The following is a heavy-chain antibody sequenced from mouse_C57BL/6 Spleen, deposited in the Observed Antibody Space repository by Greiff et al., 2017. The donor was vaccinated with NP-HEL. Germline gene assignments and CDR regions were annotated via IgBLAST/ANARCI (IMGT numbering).Heavy chain of an antibody. CDR2: ISSGGDYI. D-gene: IGHD4-1*01. Sequence: EVQLVESGEGLVKPGGSLKLSCAASGFTFSSYAMSWVRQTPEKRLEWVAYISSGGDYIYYADTVKGRFTISRDNARNTLYLQMSSLKSEDTAMYYCTRELGRDPWFAYWGQGTLVTVSA. CDR3: TRELGRDPWFAY. V-gene: IGHV5-9-1*02. J-gene: IGHJ3*01. CDR1: GFTFSSYA.